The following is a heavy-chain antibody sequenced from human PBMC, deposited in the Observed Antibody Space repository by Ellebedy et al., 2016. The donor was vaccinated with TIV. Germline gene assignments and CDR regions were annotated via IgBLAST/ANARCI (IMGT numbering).Heavy chain of an antibody. CDR1: GFTFSSFA. CDR3: AKGSSSGFNYDRVGFEY. CDR2: ISGDGVST. D-gene: IGHD3-22*01. V-gene: IGHV3-23*01. J-gene: IGHJ4*02. Sequence: GESLKISCAASGFTFSSFAMHWVRQAPGKGLEWLSVISGDGVSTYHADSVKGRFTITRDNSKNTLYLQMKRLRTEDTAVYFCAKGSSSGFNYDRVGFEYWGQGTLVTVSS.